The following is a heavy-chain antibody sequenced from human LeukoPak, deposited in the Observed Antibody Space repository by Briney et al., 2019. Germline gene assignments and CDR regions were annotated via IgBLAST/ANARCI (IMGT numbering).Heavy chain of an antibody. CDR1: GFNFSNYY. V-gene: IGHV3-11*01. J-gene: IGHJ4*02. Sequence: GGSLRLSCVGSGFNFSNYYMSWIRQAPGKGLEWISYISPNAVNRYYVDSVKGLFTISRDNAKNSLFLQMNSLRGEDTSVYYXXXXXXXXXHWGQGTLVTVSS. CDR2: ISPNAVNR. CDR3: XXXXXXXXH.